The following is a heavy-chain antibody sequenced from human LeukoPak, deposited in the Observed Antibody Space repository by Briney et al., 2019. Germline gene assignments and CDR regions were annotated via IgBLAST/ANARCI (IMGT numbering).Heavy chain of an antibody. CDR2: LSAYNGNT. CDR1: GGAFSSFA. V-gene: IGHV1-18*01. J-gene: IGHJ4*02. Sequence: ASVKVSCKAAGGAFSSFAISWVRQAPGQGLEWMGWLSAYNGNTNYAQNLQGRVTMTTDTSTSTAYMELRSLRSDDTAVYYCARVGDILTGYPYYFDYWGQGTLVTVSS. D-gene: IGHD3-9*01. CDR3: ARVGDILTGYPYYFDY.